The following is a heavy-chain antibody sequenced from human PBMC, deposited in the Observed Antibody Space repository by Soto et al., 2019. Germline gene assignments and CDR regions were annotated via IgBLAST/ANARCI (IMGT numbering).Heavy chain of an antibody. Sequence: QVQLVQSGAEVKKPGSSVKVSCKASGGTFSSYAISWVRQAPGQGLEWMGGIISIFGTADYAQKFQGRVTITADEATSPAYMELRSLRSEDTAVYCWARRDYDSSGYYDLGYWGQGTLVTVSS. CDR3: ARRDYDSSGYYDLGY. CDR1: GGTFSSYA. CDR2: IISIFGTA. D-gene: IGHD3-22*01. J-gene: IGHJ4*02. V-gene: IGHV1-69*12.